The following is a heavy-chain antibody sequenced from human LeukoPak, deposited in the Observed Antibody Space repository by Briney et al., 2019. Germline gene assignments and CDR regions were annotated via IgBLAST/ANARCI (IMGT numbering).Heavy chain of an antibody. V-gene: IGHV4-59*01. Sequence: PSETLSLTCTVSGGSISSYYWSWIRQPPGKGLEWIGYIYYSGSTNYNPSLKSRVTISVDTSKNQFSLKLSSVTAADTAVYYCARGLLEYSSSSGNFDYWGQGTLVTVSS. CDR2: IYYSGST. CDR3: ARGLLEYSSSSGNFDY. D-gene: IGHD6-6*01. CDR1: GGSISSYY. J-gene: IGHJ4*02.